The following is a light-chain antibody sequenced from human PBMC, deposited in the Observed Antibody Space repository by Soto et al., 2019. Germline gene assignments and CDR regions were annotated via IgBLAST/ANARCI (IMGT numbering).Light chain of an antibody. CDR3: SSYTTTATRL. CDR2: DVN. Sequence: QSVLTQPASVSGSPGQSITISCTGTSSDVGAYNSVSWYQHHPGKAPQLIIYDVNNRPSGVSDRFSGSKSDNTASLTISGLQAEDEADYYCSSYTTTATRLFGGGTKVTVL. V-gene: IGLV2-14*03. CDR1: SSDVGAYNS. J-gene: IGLJ2*01.